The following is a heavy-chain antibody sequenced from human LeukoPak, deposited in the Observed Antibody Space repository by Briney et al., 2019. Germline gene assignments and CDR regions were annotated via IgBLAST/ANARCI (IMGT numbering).Heavy chain of an antibody. CDR3: ARDRDGSYLDY. Sequence: ASVTVSFKASGYTFTSYAMHWVRQAPGQRLEWMGWINAGNGNTKYSQKFQGRVTITRDTSASTAYMELSSLRSEDTAVYYCARDRDGSYLDYWGQGTLVTVSS. CDR2: INAGNGNT. J-gene: IGHJ4*02. CDR1: GYTFTSYA. V-gene: IGHV1-3*01. D-gene: IGHD1-26*01.